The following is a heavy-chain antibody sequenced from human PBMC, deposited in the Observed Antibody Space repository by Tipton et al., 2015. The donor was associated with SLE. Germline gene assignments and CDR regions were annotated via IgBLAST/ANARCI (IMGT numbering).Heavy chain of an antibody. D-gene: IGHD3-10*01. V-gene: IGHV1-69*13. CDR1: GYTFTSYY. J-gene: IGHJ6*02. Sequence: QSGAEVKKPGASVKVSCKASGYTFTSYYMHWVRQAPGQGLEWMGGIIPIFGTANYAQKFQGRVTITADESTSTAYMELSSLRSEDTAVYYCARPLWFRESNYYYYGMDVWGQGTTVTVSS. CDR3: ARPLWFRESNYYYYGMDV. CDR2: IIPIFGTA.